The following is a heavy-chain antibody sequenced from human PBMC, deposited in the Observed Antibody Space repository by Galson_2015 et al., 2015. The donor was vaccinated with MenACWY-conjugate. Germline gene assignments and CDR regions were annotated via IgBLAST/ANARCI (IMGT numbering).Heavy chain of an antibody. J-gene: IGHJ4*02. CDR1: GFSFSDSW. Sequence: SLRLSCAASGFSFSDSWMHWVRHAPGGGPMWVSTIKSDGTYTRYADSVKGRFTISRDNAKNTLYLQMNSLRTDDTAVYFCARAAGGWGPGTLVTVSS. V-gene: IGHV3-74*01. CDR2: IKSDGTYT. CDR3: ARAAGG. D-gene: IGHD3-16*01.